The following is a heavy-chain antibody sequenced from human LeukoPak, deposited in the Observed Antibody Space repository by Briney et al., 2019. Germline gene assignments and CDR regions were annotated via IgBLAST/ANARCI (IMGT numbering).Heavy chain of an antibody. J-gene: IGHJ4*02. Sequence: SETLSLTCTVSGGSISSYYWSWIRQPPGKGLECIGYIYYTGSTNYNPSLKSRVTISVNTSKSQFSLKLSSVTAADTAVYYCASFNSGWHTYWGQGTLVTVSS. V-gene: IGHV4-59*08. CDR2: IYYTGST. CDR3: ASFNSGWHTY. D-gene: IGHD6-19*01. CDR1: GGSISSYY.